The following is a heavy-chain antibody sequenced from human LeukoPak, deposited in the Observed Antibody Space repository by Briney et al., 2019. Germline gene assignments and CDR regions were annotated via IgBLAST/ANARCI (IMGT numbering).Heavy chain of an antibody. D-gene: IGHD3-10*01. CDR3: ARSTKGDSDH. Sequence: GGSLGLSCAASGFTFSSYEMNWVRPAPGKGLDWVSYISSSGTTVYYADSVEGRFPISRDNAKNSLYLHMHSLRADDTAVYYCARSTKGDSDHWGQGTLVTVSS. J-gene: IGHJ4*02. CDR2: ISSSGTTV. V-gene: IGHV3-48*03. CDR1: GFTFSSYE.